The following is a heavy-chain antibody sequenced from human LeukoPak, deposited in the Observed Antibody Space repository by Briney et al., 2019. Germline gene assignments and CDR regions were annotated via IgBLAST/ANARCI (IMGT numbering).Heavy chain of an antibody. CDR2: IVVASGNT. CDR3: AAGNVTMVRGLLVKWEAFDI. D-gene: IGHD3-10*01. Sequence: SVKVSCKASGFTFTNSAIQWVRQARGQRLEWIGWIVVASGNTNYAQKFQERVTITRDMSTTTSYMELNSLRSEDTAVYYCAAGNVTMVRGLLVKWEAFDIWGQGTMVTVSS. V-gene: IGHV1-58*02. J-gene: IGHJ3*02. CDR1: GFTFTNSA.